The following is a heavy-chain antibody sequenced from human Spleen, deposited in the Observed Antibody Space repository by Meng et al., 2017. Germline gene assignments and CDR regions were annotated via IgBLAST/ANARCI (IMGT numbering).Heavy chain of an antibody. Sequence: SETLSLTCTVSGGSISSYYWSWIRQPPGRGLEWIAYIFYSGSTNYNPSIKSRVTISVDRSKDQVSLKVRSVTAADTAVYFCARSANWGAFDSWGQGMMVTVSS. CDR3: ARSANWGAFDS. J-gene: IGHJ5*01. V-gene: IGHV4-59*01. CDR2: IFYSGST. CDR1: GGSISSYY. D-gene: IGHD7-27*01.